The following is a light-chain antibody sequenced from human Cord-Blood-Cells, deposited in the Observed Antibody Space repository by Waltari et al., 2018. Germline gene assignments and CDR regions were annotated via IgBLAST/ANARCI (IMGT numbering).Light chain of an antibody. V-gene: IGLV3-25*02. J-gene: IGLJ1*01. Sequence: SYELTQPPSVSVSPGQTARITCSGDALHKQYAHWYQQKPGRAPVLVIYKDSERPSGIPERFSGSSSGTTVTLTISGVQAEDEADYYCQSANSSGTYVFGTGTKVTVL. CDR3: QSANSSGTYV. CDR2: KDS. CDR1: ALHKQY.